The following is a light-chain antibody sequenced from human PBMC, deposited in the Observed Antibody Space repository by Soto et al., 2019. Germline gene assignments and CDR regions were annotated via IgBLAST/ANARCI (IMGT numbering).Light chain of an antibody. Sequence: EIFLTQSPDTLSLSPGERATLSCRASQSVTNYIAWYQQRPGQAPRLLIYGASSRATGIPDRFSGSGSGTDFSLTISRLEPEDFAVYHCQQYASSPRTFGQGTRLEIK. CDR3: QQYASSPRT. CDR1: QSVTNY. CDR2: GAS. V-gene: IGKV3-20*01. J-gene: IGKJ5*01.